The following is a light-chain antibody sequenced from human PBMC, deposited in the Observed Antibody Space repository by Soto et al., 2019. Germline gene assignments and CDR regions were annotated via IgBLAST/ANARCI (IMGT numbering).Light chain of an antibody. V-gene: IGKV3-20*01. CDR1: ESVSNNY. J-gene: IGKJ1*01. CDR3: QQYGSSRT. Sequence: EIVLTQSPGTLSLSPGERATLSCRASESVSNNYLAWYQQKLGQAPRLLIYGASSRATGIPDRFSGSGSGTDFTLTISRLEPEDFAVYYCQQYGSSRTFGKGTKV. CDR2: GAS.